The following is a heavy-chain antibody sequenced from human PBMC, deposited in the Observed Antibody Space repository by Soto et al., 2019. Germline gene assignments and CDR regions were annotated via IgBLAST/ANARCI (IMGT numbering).Heavy chain of an antibody. CDR3: AHSFSPGYDDRSGDDAVYI. V-gene: IGHV2-5*02. Sequence: QITLKESGPTLVKPTQTLTLTCTFSGFSLSTSGVGVGWIRQPPGKALECRALIYCDDDKRYSPSLKSRLTIPKDTSKNQVVLTTTNMDPVDTATYYYAHSFSPGYDDRSGDDAVYIWGQGTMVTVSS. D-gene: IGHD3-22*01. J-gene: IGHJ3*02. CDR1: GFSLSTSGVG. CDR2: IYCDDDK.